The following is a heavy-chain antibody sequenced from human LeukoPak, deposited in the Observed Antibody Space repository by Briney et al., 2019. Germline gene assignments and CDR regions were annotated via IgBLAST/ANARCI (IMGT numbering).Heavy chain of an antibody. V-gene: IGHV7-4-1*02. D-gene: IGHD3-22*01. CDR2: INTNTGNP. Sequence: ASVKVSCKASGYTFTGYYMHWVRQAPGQGLEWMGWINTNTGNPTYAQGFTGRFVFSLDTSVSTAYLQISSLKAEDTAVYYCASSAYYYDSSGYRFLTWGQGTLVTVSS. CDR3: ASSAYYYDSSGYRFLT. J-gene: IGHJ5*02. CDR1: GYTFTGYY.